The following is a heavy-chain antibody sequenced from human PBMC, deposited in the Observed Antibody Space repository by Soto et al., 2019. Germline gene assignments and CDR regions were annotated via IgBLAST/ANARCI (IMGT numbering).Heavy chain of an antibody. CDR1: GFTFSGSA. CDR3: ARPFADGDASAL. J-gene: IGHJ3*01. CDR2: IRTKPNNYAT. Sequence: EVQLVESGGGLVQPGGSLRLSCAASGFTFSGSAMHWVRQASGKGLEWIGHIRTKPNNYATAYAASMRGRFTISRDDSRNTAYLQINSLNIEDSAVYFCARPFADGDASALWGRGTMVTVSS. V-gene: IGHV3-73*01.